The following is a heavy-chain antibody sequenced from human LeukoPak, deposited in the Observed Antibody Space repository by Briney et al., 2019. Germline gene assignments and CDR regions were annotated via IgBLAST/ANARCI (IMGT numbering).Heavy chain of an antibody. CDR3: ARYLQQLSGFDP. Sequence: PSQTLSLTCTVSGGSISSGGYYWSWIRQHPGKGLEWIGYIYYSGGTYYNPSLKSRVTISVDTSKNQFSLKLSSVTAADTAVYYCARYLQQLSGFDPWGQGTLVTVSS. D-gene: IGHD6-13*01. CDR2: IYYSGGT. J-gene: IGHJ5*02. CDR1: GGSISSGGYY. V-gene: IGHV4-31*03.